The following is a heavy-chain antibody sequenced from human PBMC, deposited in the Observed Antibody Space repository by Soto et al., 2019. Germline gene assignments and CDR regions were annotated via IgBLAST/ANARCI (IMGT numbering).Heavy chain of an antibody. CDR2: INAFNGNT. J-gene: IGHJ4*02. D-gene: IGHD6-19*01. CDR1: GYTFISYG. CDR3: ARDPVAGTYCDY. Sequence: QVQLVQSGAEVKKPGASVKVSCKASGYTFISYGISWVRQAPGQGLEWMGWINAFNGNTNYAQKLQGRVTMTRDTSTSTAYVELRSLRSDDTAVYYCARDPVAGTYCDYWGQGTLVTVSS. V-gene: IGHV1-18*01.